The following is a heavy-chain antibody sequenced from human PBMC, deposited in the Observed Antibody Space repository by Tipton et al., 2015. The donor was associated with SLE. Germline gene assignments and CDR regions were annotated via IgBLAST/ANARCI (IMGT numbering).Heavy chain of an antibody. CDR1: GGSISSYF. V-gene: IGHV4-59*01. CDR2: IYYSGST. CDR3: ARDSGVVGALDAFDI. D-gene: IGHD1-26*01. Sequence: TLSLTCTVSGGSISSYFWSWIRQPPGKGLEWIGYIYYSGSTNYNPSLKSRVTISVDMSKNQFSLKLSSVTAADTAVYYCARDSGVVGALDAFDIWGQGTMVTVSS. J-gene: IGHJ3*02.